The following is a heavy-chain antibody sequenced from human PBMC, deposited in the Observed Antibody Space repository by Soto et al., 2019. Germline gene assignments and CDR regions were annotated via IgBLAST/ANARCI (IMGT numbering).Heavy chain of an antibody. CDR2: IYYSGRT. D-gene: IGHD3-16*01. CDR1: GGSVSSGSYY. Sequence: SETLSLTCTVSGGSVSSGSYYWSWIRQPPGKGLEWIGYIYYSGRTNYNPSLKSRVTISVDTSKNQFSLKLSSVTAADTAVYYCAIDGGYPDCWGQGTMVTVSS. CDR3: AIDGGYPDC. V-gene: IGHV4-61*01. J-gene: IGHJ4*02.